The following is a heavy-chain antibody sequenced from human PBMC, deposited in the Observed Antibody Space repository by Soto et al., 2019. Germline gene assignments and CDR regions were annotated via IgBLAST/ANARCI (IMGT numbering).Heavy chain of an antibody. V-gene: IGHV1-18*01. CDR2: ISAYNGNT. CDR3: ARGGHIAVVTDSFDY. J-gene: IGHJ4*02. CDR1: GYTFTSYG. Sequence: ASVKVSCKASGYTFTSYGISWVRQAPGQGLEWMGRISAYNGNTNYAQKLQGRVTMTTDTSTSTAYMELRSLRSDDTAVYYCARGGHIAVVTDSFDYWGQGTLVTVSS. D-gene: IGHD2-21*02.